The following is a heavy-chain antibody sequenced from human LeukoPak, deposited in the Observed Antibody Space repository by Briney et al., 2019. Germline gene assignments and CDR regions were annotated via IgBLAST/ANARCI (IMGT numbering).Heavy chain of an antibody. Sequence: GASVKVSCKASGYTFTGYYMHWVRQAPGQGLDWMGRINPNSGGTNYAQKFQGRVTMTRDTSISTAYMELSRLRSDDTAVYYCARSYGDYGNHYYYMDVWGKGTAVTVS. V-gene: IGHV1-2*06. D-gene: IGHD4-17*01. CDR2: INPNSGGT. CDR1: GYTFTGYY. J-gene: IGHJ6*03. CDR3: ARSYGDYGNHYYYMDV.